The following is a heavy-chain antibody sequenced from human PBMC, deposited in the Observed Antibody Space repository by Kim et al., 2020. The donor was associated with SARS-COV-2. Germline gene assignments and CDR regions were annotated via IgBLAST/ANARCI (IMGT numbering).Heavy chain of an antibody. D-gene: IGHD4-17*01. J-gene: IGHJ3*02. CDR1: GFTFSSYG. CDR3: AKDSGYGDENDAFDI. Sequence: GGSLRLSCAASGFTFSSYGMHWVRQAPGKGLEWVAVISYDGSNKYYADSVKGRFTISRDNSKNTLYLQMNSLRAEDTAVYYCAKDSGYGDENDAFDIWGQGKMVTVSS. CDR2: ISYDGSNK. V-gene: IGHV3-30*18.